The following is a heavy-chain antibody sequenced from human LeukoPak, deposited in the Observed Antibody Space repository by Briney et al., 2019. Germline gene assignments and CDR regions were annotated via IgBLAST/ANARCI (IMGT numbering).Heavy chain of an antibody. J-gene: IGHJ4*02. D-gene: IGHD6-13*01. CDR2: ISYGGSYK. V-gene: IGHV3-30*18. CDR3: AKDRYSGLNTIDY. CDR1: EFTFSTYG. Sequence: PGGSLRLSCAASEFTFSTYGMHWVRQAPGKGLEWVAVISYGGSYKFYADSVKGRFTISRDNSKSTLYLQMNSLRAEDTAVYYCAKDRYSGLNTIDYWGQGTLVTVSS.